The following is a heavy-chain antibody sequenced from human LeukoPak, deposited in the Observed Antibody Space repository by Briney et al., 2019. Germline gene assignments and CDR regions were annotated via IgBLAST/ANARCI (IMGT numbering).Heavy chain of an antibody. D-gene: IGHD2-15*01. J-gene: IGHJ4*02. CDR1: GGSFSSYY. CDR2: INHSGST. Sequence: SETLSLTCAVYGGSFSSYYWRWIRQPPGKGLEWIGEINHSGSTNYNPSLKSRVTISVDTSKNQFSLKLSSVTAADTAAHYCARGLCGGSCYPKDYWGQGTLVTVSS. CDR3: ARGLCGGSCYPKDY. V-gene: IGHV4-34*01.